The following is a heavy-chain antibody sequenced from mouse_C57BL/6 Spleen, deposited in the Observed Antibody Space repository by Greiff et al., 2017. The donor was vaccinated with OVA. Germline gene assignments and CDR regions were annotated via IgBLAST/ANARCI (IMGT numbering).Heavy chain of an antibody. CDR1: GYTFTSYW. CDR2: IDPNSGGT. Sequence: QVQLQQPGAELVKPGASVKLSCKASGYTFTSYWMHWVKQRPGRGLEWIGRIDPNSGGTKYNEKFKSKATLTVDKPSSTAYMQLSSLTSEDSAVYYCARSLITTVVVTDFDYWGQGTTLTVSS. V-gene: IGHV1-62-3*01. J-gene: IGHJ2*01. D-gene: IGHD1-1*01. CDR3: ARSLITTVVVTDFDY.